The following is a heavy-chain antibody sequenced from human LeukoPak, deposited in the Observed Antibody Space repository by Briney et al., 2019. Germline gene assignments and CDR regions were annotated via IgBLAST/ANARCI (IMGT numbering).Heavy chain of an antibody. J-gene: IGHJ5*02. V-gene: IGHV3-23*01. CDR1: GFTLSSYA. Sequence: GGSLRLSCAASGFTLSSYAMSWVRQAPGKGLEWVSATSSSDAGTYYAESVRGRFTISRDNSKNTLFLQMNSLRAEDAAVYYCAKDFRTIAAAGTRWFDPWGQGTLVTVSS. D-gene: IGHD6-13*01. CDR3: AKDFRTIAAAGTRWFDP. CDR2: TSSSDAGT.